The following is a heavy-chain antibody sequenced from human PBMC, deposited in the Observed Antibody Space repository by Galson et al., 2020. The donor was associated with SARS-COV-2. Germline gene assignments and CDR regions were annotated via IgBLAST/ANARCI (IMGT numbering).Heavy chain of an antibody. J-gene: IGHJ6*03. Sequence: SVKVSCKASGGTFSSYAISWVRQAPGQGLEWMGGIIPILGIANYAQKFQGRVTITADKSTSTAYMELSSLRSEDTAVYYCARDPRATVTLQGYYYYYMDVWGKGTTVTVSS. CDR3: ARDPRATVTLQGYYYYYMDV. CDR2: IIPILGIA. V-gene: IGHV1-69*10. CDR1: GGTFSSYA. D-gene: IGHD4-4*01.